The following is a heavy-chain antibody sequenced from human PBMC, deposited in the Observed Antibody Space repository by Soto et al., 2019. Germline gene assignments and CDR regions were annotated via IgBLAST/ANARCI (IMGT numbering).Heavy chain of an antibody. J-gene: IGHJ6*04. Sequence: ASVKVSCKASGYTFTGYYMHWVRQAPGQGLEWMGWINPNSGGTNYAQKFQGWVTMTRDTSTSTVYMELSRLRSEDTAVYYCARDHKAGGYGMDVWGEGITVTVSS. D-gene: IGHD3-16*01. CDR3: ARDHKAGGYGMDV. V-gene: IGHV1-2*04. CDR2: INPNSGGT. CDR1: GYTFTGYY.